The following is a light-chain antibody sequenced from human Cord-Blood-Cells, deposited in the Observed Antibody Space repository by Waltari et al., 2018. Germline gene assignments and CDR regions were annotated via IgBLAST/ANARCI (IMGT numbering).Light chain of an antibody. Sequence: SYELTQPPSVSVSPGQTARITCSGDALPKKYAYWYQQKSGQAPVLVIYEDSKRPSGIPERFSGSISGKMATLTISGAQVEDEADYYCYSTDSSGNHVVFGGGTKLTVL. J-gene: IGLJ2*01. CDR3: YSTDSSGNHVV. CDR1: ALPKKY. CDR2: EDS. V-gene: IGLV3-10*01.